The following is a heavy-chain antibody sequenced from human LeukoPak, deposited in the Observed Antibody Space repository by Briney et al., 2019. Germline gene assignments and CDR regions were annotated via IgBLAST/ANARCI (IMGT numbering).Heavy chain of an antibody. CDR3: ARGLSVVVVGANNYGMDV. V-gene: IGHV4-59*12. CDR2: IYYSGST. J-gene: IGHJ6*02. CDR1: GGSISSYY. Sequence: SETLSLTCTDSGGSISSYYWSWIRQPPGKGLEWIGYIYYSGSTNYNPSLKSGGTISVERSKNQLSRKLSCGTDAETAVYYCARGLSVVVVGANNYGMDVWGQGTTVTVSS. D-gene: IGHD2-15*01.